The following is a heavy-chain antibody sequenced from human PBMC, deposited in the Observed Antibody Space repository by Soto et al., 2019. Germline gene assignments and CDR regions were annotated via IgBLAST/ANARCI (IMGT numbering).Heavy chain of an antibody. CDR2: VFHSGST. Sequence: QLQLQESGSGLVKPSQTLSLTCAVSGGSISSGGYSWSWIRQPPGKGLEWIGYVFHSGSTYYSPSLKSRVTISIDGSKNQFSLKLTSLTAADTAVYYCARGSYGAGSDYWGQRILVTVSS. D-gene: IGHD3-10*01. CDR1: GGSISSGGYS. CDR3: ARGSYGAGSDY. V-gene: IGHV4-30-2*01. J-gene: IGHJ4*02.